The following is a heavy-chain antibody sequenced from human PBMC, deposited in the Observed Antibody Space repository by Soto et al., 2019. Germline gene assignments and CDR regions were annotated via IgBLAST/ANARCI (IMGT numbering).Heavy chain of an antibody. CDR1: GFTFSSYW. J-gene: IGHJ6*02. D-gene: IGHD1-26*01. CDR3: ARASNSGSYYGRYGMDV. CDR2: IKQDGSEK. V-gene: IGHV3-7*01. Sequence: HPGGSLRLSCAASGFTFSSYWMSWVRQAPGKGLEWVANIKQDGSEKYYVDSVKGRFTISRDNAKNSLYLQMNSLRAEDTAVYYCARASNSGSYYGRYGMDVWGQGTTVTVSS.